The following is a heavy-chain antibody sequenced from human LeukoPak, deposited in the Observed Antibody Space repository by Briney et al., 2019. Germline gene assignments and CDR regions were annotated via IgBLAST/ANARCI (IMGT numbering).Heavy chain of an antibody. Sequence: ASVKVSCKASGYTFIGYYMHWVRQAPGQGLEWMGWINPNSGGTNYAQKFQGRVTMTRDRSISTAYMELSRLRSDDTAVYYCARVLKGGDYGGNWFDPWGQGTLVTVSS. CDR3: ARVLKGGDYGGNWFDP. V-gene: IGHV1-2*02. D-gene: IGHD4-23*01. CDR1: GYTFIGYY. CDR2: INPNSGGT. J-gene: IGHJ5*02.